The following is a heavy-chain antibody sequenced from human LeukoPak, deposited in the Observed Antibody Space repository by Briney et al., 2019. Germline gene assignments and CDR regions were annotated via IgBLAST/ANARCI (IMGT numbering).Heavy chain of an antibody. CDR1: GFTFSSYA. V-gene: IGHV3-23*01. J-gene: IGHJ4*02. CDR2: ISGSGGST. CDR3: AKDSAGYSYGPFDY. D-gene: IGHD5-18*01. Sequence: GGSLRLSCAASGFTFSSYAMSWVRQAPGKGLEWVSAISGSGGSTYYADSVKGRFTISRDNPKNTLYLQMNSLRAEDTAVYYCAKDSAGYSYGPFDYWGQGTLVTVSS.